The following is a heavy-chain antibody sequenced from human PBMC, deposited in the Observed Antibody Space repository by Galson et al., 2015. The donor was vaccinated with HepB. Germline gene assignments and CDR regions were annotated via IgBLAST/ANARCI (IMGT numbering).Heavy chain of an antibody. V-gene: IGHV3-53*01. D-gene: IGHD1-26*01. CDR2: TYASGSS. Sequence: SLRLSCAVSGSTVDYNYISWVRQAPGKGLEWVSITYASGSSYYTDSVKGRFTISRENYQNTLYLQMNRLRVGDTAGYYCARGYLGVSYSRPDAFDIWGQGTMVTVSS. CDR1: GSTVDYNY. CDR3: ARGYLGVSYSRPDAFDI. J-gene: IGHJ3*02.